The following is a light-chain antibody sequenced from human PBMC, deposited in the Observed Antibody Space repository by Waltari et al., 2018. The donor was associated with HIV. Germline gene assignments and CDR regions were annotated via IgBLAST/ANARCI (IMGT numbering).Light chain of an antibody. CDR1: QDISKY. J-gene: IGKJ4*01. V-gene: IGKV1-33*01. Sequence: DVQMTQSPFSLSASLGDRVPITCQASQDISKYLNWFQQKPGKAPKLLIYDASNLKTGVPSRFSGSGSGTDFTFTISSLQPEDIATYYCQQYDNLPLTFGGGTKVELK. CDR3: QQYDNLPLT. CDR2: DAS.